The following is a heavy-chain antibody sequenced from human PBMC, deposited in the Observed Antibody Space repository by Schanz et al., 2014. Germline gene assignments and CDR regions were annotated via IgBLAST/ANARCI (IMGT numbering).Heavy chain of an antibody. CDR1: GFTVSSDH. D-gene: IGHD2-2*01. CDR2: IWYDGSNK. V-gene: IGHV3-30*02. Sequence: VQLVESGGGFVQPGGSLGLSCVVSGFTVSSDHMSWVRQAPGKGLEWVAFIWYDGSNKYYADSVKGRFTISRDNSKNTLYLHMNTLRSEDTAVYYCAKDSTHIDIVLVPTAIDYWGQGTLVTVSS. CDR3: AKDSTHIDIVLVPTAIDY. J-gene: IGHJ4*02.